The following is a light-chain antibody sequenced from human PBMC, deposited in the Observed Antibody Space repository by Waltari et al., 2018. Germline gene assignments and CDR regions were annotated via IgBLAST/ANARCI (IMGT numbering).Light chain of an antibody. V-gene: IGLV3-19*01. CDR1: SLRSYY. CDR2: DKN. J-gene: IGLJ2*01. CDR3: HSRDASGVGGT. Sequence: TQDPAVSVAVGQTVRITCQGDSLRSYYASWYRQRPGQATILVMYDKNNRPSGVPDRFSGSMSDNTASLTITGAQAEDEAYYYCHSRDASGVGGTFGGGTKLTVL.